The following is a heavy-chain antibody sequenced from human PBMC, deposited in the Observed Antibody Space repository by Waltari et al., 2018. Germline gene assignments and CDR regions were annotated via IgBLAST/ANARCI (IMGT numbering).Heavy chain of an antibody. V-gene: IGHV3-48*01. CDR1: GFTFATYG. CDR3: ARRFDS. Sequence: EVQLVESGGGLVQPGGSLRLSCAASGFTFATYGMNWVRQAPGKGLEWVSYITNSGSGMYYADSVRGRFTISRDNAKNSLYQQMNSLRAEDTAVYYCARRFDSWGQGTLVTVSS. CDR2: ITNSGSGM. J-gene: IGHJ4*02.